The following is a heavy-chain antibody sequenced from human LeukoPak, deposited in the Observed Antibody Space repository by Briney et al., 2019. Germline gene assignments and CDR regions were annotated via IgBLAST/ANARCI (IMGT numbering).Heavy chain of an antibody. V-gene: IGHV1-18*01. J-gene: IGHJ6*03. CDR3: ARVKVYSSSPEGYYYMDV. CDR1: GYTFTSYG. D-gene: IGHD6-6*01. CDR2: ISAYNGNT. Sequence: RASVKVSCKASGYTFTSYGISWVRQAPGQGLEWMGWISAYNGNTNYAQKLQGRVTMTTDTSTSTAYMELRSLRSDDTAVYYCARVKVYSSSPEGYYYMDVWGKGTTVAVSS.